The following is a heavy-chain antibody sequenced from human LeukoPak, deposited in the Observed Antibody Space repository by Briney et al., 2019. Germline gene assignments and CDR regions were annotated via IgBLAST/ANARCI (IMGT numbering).Heavy chain of an antibody. CDR2: ISYDGSNK. V-gene: IGHV3-30*18. J-gene: IGHJ4*02. CDR1: GFTFTNYG. CDR3: AKDVPTAYFDY. D-gene: IGHD2-2*01. Sequence: GSLRLSCAASGFTFTNYGMHWVRPAPGKGLEWVAVISYDGSNKYYADSVRGRFTISRDNSKTTLYLQMNSLRAEDTAVYYCAKDVPTAYFDYWGQGTLVTVSS.